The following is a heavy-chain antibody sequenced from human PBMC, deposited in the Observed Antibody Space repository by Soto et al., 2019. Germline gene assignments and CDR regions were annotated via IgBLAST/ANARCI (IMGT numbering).Heavy chain of an antibody. CDR3: AKDAYSSSVYYYYYYYMDV. Sequence: GGSLRLSCAASGFTFSSYAMSWVRQAPGKGLEWVSAISGSGGSTYYADSVKGRFTISRDNSKNTLYLQMNSLRAEDTAVYYCAKDAYSSSVYYYYYYYMDVWGKGTTVTVSS. J-gene: IGHJ6*03. D-gene: IGHD6-6*01. CDR2: ISGSGGST. CDR1: GFTFSSYA. V-gene: IGHV3-23*01.